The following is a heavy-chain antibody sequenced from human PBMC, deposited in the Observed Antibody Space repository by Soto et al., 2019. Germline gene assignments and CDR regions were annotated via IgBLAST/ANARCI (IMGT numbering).Heavy chain of an antibody. J-gene: IGHJ4*02. CDR3: ARLRKGIDY. CDR1: GFSFSSYS. D-gene: IGHD3-10*01. CDR2: VSYDGSNK. V-gene: IGHV3-30-3*01. Sequence: GGSLRLSCAASGFSFSSYSMYWVRQAPGKGLEWVTVVSYDGSNKYYADSVKGRFTISRDNSKNTLYLQMNSLRAEDTAVYYCARLRKGIDYWGQGTLVTVYS.